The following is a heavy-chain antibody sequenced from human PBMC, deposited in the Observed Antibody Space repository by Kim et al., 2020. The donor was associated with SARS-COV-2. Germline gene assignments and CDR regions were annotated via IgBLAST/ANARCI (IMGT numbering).Heavy chain of an antibody. CDR3: ARLTYYYGSGSYPDY. CDR1: GYSFTSYW. Sequence: GESLKISCKGSGYSFTSYWIGWVRQMPGKGLEWMGIIYPGDSDTRYSPSFQGRVTISADKSISTAYLQWSSMKASDTAMYYCARLTYYYGSGSYPDYWGQGTLVTVSS. CDR2: IYPGDSDT. J-gene: IGHJ4*02. V-gene: IGHV5-51*01. D-gene: IGHD3-10*01.